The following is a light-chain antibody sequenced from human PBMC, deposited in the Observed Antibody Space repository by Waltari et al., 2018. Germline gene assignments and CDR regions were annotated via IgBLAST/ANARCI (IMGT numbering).Light chain of an antibody. CDR2: DND. CDR1: RSNIGNNY. Sequence: QSLLPQPPSVSAAPGQKVTISCAGIRSNIGNNYVSWYQQLPGTAPKPLIYDNDKRYSGIPDRFSGSKSSTSATLGITGLQTGDEADYYCVAWDHSLSAVLFGGGTKLTVL. J-gene: IGLJ2*01. V-gene: IGLV1-51*01. CDR3: VAWDHSLSAVL.